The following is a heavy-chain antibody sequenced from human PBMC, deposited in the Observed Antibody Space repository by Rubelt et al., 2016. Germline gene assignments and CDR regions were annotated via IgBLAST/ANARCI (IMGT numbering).Heavy chain of an antibody. D-gene: IGHD2-2*01. V-gene: IGHV4-34*01. CDR2: INHSGST. CDR1: GGSFSGYY. J-gene: IGHJ5*02. CDR3: ARSPTYQLREIRFDP. Sequence: QVQLQQWGAGLLKPSETLSLTCAVYGGSFSGYYWSWIRQPPGKGPEWIGEINHSGSTNYNPSLKSRVTISVDTSKNQFSLKRSSVTAADTAVYYCARSPTYQLREIRFDPWGQGTLVTVSS.